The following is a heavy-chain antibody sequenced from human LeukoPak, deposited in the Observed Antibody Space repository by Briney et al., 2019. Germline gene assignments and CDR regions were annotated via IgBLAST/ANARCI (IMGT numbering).Heavy chain of an antibody. CDR2: ISDSGDRT. D-gene: IGHD1-7*01. CDR3: AKTETTGTTYYSDY. J-gene: IGHJ4*02. CDR1: GFTFSAYA. Sequence: GGSLRLSCAASGFTFSAYAMSWVRQTPGKGVEWVSIISDSGDRTYYADSVKGRFTISRDNSKNTQYLQMNSLRADDTAIYYCAKTETTGTTYYSDYWGQGTLVTVSS. V-gene: IGHV3-23*01.